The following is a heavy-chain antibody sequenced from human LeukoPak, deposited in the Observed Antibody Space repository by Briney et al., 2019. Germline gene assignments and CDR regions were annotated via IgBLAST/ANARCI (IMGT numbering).Heavy chain of an antibody. CDR3: ARDVTYHGGDWFDP. D-gene: IGHD4-23*01. CDR2: ISSTASSI. V-gene: IGHV3-48*04. J-gene: IGHJ5*02. CDR1: EFTFSSYS. Sequence: GGSLRLSCAASEFTFSSYSMSWDRQAPGKGLEWVSYISSTASSIYYADSVKGRFTISRDNAKNSLYLQMNSLRAEDTAVYYCARDVTYHGGDWFDPWGQGTLVTVSS.